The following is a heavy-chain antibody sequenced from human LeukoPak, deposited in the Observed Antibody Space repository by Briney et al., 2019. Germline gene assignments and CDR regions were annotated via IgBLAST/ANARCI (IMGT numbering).Heavy chain of an antibody. D-gene: IGHD3-10*01. Sequence: PSETLSLTCAVYGGSLSGYYWSWIRQPPGKGLEWIGEINHSGSTNYNPSLKSRVTISVDTSKNQFSLKLSSVTAADTAVYYCARGGGSGSYVWFDPWGQGMLVTVSS. CDR1: GGSLSGYY. J-gene: IGHJ5*02. V-gene: IGHV4-34*01. CDR2: INHSGST. CDR3: ARGGGSGSYVWFDP.